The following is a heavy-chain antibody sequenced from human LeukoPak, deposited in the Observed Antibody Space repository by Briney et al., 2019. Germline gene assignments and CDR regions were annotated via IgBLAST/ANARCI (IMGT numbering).Heavy chain of an antibody. CDR2: ISGSGGST. V-gene: IGHV3-23*01. Sequence: GGSLRLSCAASGFTFSSYAMNWVRQAPGKGLEWVSLISGSGGSTYYADSVKGRFTISRDNTKNTLYLQMNSLRADATAVYYCAEGQSNSGFDYWGQGTLVTVSS. J-gene: IGHJ4*02. CDR1: GFTFSSYA. CDR3: AEGQSNSGFDY. D-gene: IGHD1-26*01.